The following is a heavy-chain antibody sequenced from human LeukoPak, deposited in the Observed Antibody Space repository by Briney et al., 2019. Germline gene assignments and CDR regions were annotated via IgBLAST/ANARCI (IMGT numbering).Heavy chain of an antibody. Sequence: SQTLSLTCTVSGGSISSGSHYWSWIRQPPGKGLEWSGRIYTSGSTNYNPSLKSRVTISVDTSKNQFSLKLSSVTAADTAGYYCARELGGSIFGVVTNWFDPWGQGTLVTVSS. D-gene: IGHD3-3*01. CDR1: GGSISSGSHY. CDR3: ARELGGSIFGVVTNWFDP. CDR2: IYTSGST. V-gene: IGHV4-61*02. J-gene: IGHJ5*02.